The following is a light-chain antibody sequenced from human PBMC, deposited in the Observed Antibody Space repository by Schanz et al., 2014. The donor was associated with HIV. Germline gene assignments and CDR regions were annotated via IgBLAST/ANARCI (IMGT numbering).Light chain of an antibody. CDR1: TSNIGSNH. CDR2: ANN. Sequence: QSVLTQPPSASGPPGQRVTISCSGSTSNIGSNHVDWYQQLPGTAPRLLIQANNQRPSGVPDRFSGSKSATSASLAISGLQSEDESDFFCATWDDSLDGVVFGGGTKLTVL. CDR3: ATWDDSLDGVV. J-gene: IGLJ2*01. V-gene: IGLV1-44*01.